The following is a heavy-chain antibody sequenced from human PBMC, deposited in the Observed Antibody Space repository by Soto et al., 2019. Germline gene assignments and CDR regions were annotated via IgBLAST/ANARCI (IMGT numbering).Heavy chain of an antibody. CDR2: TNAGNGNT. D-gene: IGHD6-19*01. Sequence: ASVKVSCKASGYSFTRYSIHWVRQAPGQSLEWIGWTNAGNGNTKYSQKFQGRVTITRDTSASTAYMELSSLRSEDTSVYYCGRDSKWDDTSVGLDVWGQGTKVTVSS. V-gene: IGHV1-3*01. CDR3: GRDSKWDDTSVGLDV. CDR1: GYSFTRYS. J-gene: IGHJ6*02.